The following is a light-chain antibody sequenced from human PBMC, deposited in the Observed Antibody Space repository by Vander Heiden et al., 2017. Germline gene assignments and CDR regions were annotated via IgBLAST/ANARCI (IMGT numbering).Light chain of an antibody. CDR2: RNN. V-gene: IGLV1-47*01. CDR3: AAWDGSLSGWV. CDR1: SSNSGSNY. J-gene: IGLJ3*02. Sequence: QSVLTQPPSSSGTPGPRVTISCPGSSSNSGSNYVYWYQQLPGTAPKLLIYRNNQRPSGVPDRFSGSKSGTSASLAVSGLRSEDEADYYCAAWDGSLSGWVFGGGTKLTVL.